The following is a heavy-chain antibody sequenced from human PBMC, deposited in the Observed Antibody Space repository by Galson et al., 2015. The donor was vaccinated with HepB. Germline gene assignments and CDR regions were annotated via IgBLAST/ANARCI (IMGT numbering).Heavy chain of an antibody. CDR2: MNPNSGNT. V-gene: IGHV1-8*01. Sequence: SVKVSCKASGYTFTSYDINWVRQATGQGLEWMGWMNPNSGNTGYAQKFQGRVTMTRNTSISTAYMELSSLRSEDTAVYYCARGRGPDSSGYYWYYYYYMDVWGKGTTVTVSS. CDR1: GYTFTSYD. J-gene: IGHJ6*03. D-gene: IGHD3-22*01. CDR3: ARGRGPDSSGYYWYYYYYMDV.